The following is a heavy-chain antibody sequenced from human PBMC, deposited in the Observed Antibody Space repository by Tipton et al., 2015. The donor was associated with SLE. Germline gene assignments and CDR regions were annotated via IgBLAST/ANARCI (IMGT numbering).Heavy chain of an antibody. CDR3: VRSRAEWGSSFDH. Sequence: QVQLVQSGPEVKKPGASVTVSCRASGYTFTDYDINWVRQATGQGLEWMGWMNTNSGETDYAQKFQGRVTMTRDTSTNTAYMQLSSLTSQDTGIYYCVRSRAEWGSSFDHWGQGTLATVSS. D-gene: IGHD6-6*01. CDR2: MNTNSGET. CDR1: GYTFTDYD. V-gene: IGHV1-8*01. J-gene: IGHJ4*02.